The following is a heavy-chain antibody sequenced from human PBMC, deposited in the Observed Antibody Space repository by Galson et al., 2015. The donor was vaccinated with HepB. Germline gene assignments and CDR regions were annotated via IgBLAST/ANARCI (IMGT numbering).Heavy chain of an antibody. CDR3: ARDLMFGDYSHGFDM. Sequence: SLRLSCAASGFIFSNYAMHWVRQAPGKGLEWVAVISFDGSNKYHADYVKGRFTISRDKSKDTLNLQMNSLRVEDTAVYYCARDLMFGDYSHGFDMWGQGTMVTVSS. CDR1: GFIFSNYA. D-gene: IGHD3-10*02. J-gene: IGHJ3*02. V-gene: IGHV3-30*04. CDR2: ISFDGSNK.